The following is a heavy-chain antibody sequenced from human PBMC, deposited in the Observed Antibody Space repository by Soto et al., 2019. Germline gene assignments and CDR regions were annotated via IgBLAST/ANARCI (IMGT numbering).Heavy chain of an antibody. J-gene: IGHJ4*02. CDR3: ARHNYGSGSIYSDY. V-gene: IGHV4-39*01. CDR2: IYYSGST. CDR1: GGSISSGDYY. Sequence: SETLSLACTVSGGSISSGDYYWSWIRQPPGKGPEWIGYIYYSGSTYYNPSLKSRVTISVDTSRNQFSLKLSSVTAADTAVYYCARHNYGSGSIYSDYSGQGALVT. D-gene: IGHD3-10*01.